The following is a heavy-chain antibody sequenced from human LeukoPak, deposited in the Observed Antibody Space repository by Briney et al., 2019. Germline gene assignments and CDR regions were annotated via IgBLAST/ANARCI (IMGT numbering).Heavy chain of an antibody. J-gene: IGHJ4*02. Sequence: GGSLRLSCAASGFTFSSYGMHWVRQAPGKGLEWVAFIRYDGSNKYFADSVKGRFTISRDNSRNTLYLQMNSLRAEDTAVYYCAKGPRAYSSSPTYYFDYWGQGTLVTVSS. CDR3: AKGPRAYSSSPTYYFDY. D-gene: IGHD6-6*01. CDR2: IRYDGSNK. CDR1: GFTFSSYG. V-gene: IGHV3-30*02.